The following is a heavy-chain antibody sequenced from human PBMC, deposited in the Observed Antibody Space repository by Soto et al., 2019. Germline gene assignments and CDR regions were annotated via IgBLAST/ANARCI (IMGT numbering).Heavy chain of an antibody. CDR3: ARVERGTATTVVAAFDI. D-gene: IGHD1-1*01. CDR2: MSHSGGT. CDR1: GGSVNSGNYY. V-gene: IGHV4-34*01. J-gene: IGHJ3*02. Sequence: QVQLQQWGAGLLKPSETLSLTCAVYGGSVNSGNYYWSWIRQPPGKGLEWIGEMSHSGGTHFNPSLKSRDTTSVETSKTQFSLKMSSVTAADTALYYCARVERGTATTVVAAFDIWGPGTLVTVSS.